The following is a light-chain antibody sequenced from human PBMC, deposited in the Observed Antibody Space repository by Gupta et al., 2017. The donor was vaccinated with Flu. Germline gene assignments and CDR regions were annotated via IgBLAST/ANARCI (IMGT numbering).Light chain of an antibody. Sequence: DIQMTQSPSTLSASVGDRVTITCRASQSINNWLAWYQQKSGKAPKVLIYKASTLETGVPSRFGGSGSGTEFTLTITSLQPDDFATYYCQHYDTYSGTFGQGTKVEMK. J-gene: IGKJ1*01. V-gene: IGKV1-5*03. CDR2: KAS. CDR3: QHYDTYSGT. CDR1: QSINNW.